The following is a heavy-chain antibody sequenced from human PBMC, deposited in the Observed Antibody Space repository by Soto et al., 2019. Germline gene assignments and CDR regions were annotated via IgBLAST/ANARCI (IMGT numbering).Heavy chain of an antibody. CDR2: IYYTGGT. V-gene: IGHV4-59*08. CDR1: GDCISSYY. J-gene: IGHJ4*02. Sequence: HVQLQESGPGLVKPSETLSLICTVSGDCISSYYWSWIRQPPGKGLEWIGFIYYTGGTNYNPSLKSRVTITVDTSKNQLSLKLSAVTAADTAVYYCARRAGAVPGRIDFWGQGTLVTVSS. CDR3: ARRAGAVPGRIDF. D-gene: IGHD6-19*01.